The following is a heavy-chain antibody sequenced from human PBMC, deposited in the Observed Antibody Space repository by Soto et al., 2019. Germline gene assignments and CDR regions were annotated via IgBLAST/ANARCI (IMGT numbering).Heavy chain of an antibody. CDR3: AKNWDTTSSSSSH. CDR1: GFTFSTYA. J-gene: IGHJ4*02. D-gene: IGHD6-6*01. Sequence: EVQLLESGGGLVQPGGSLRLSCAASGFTFSTYAMSWVRQAPGKGLEWVSAFSGTGGSTYYADSVKGRFTISRDNSKNALYLQMNSLRAEDTAVYYCAKNWDTTSSSSSHWGQGTLVTVSS. V-gene: IGHV3-23*01. CDR2: FSGTGGST.